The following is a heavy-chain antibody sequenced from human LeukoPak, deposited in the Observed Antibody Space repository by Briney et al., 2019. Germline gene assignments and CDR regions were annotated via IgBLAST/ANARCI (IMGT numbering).Heavy chain of an antibody. V-gene: IGHV3-23*01. D-gene: IGHD1-26*01. CDR1: GFTFSTNA. Sequence: GGSLRLSCAASGFTFSTNAMSWVRQAPGKGLEWISGISGSGASTYYADSVTGRFTISRDNSRNTLYLQMNSLRGDDTAVYYCAKDVGKWESLHFFDYWGQGTLATVSS. CDR2: ISGSGAST. CDR3: AKDVGKWESLHFFDY. J-gene: IGHJ4*02.